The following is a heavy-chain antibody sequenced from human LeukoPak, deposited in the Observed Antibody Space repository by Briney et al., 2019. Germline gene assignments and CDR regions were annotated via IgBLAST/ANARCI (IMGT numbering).Heavy chain of an antibody. Sequence: GGSLRLSCAASGFTFSSYGMHWVRQAPGKGLEWVAVIWYDGSEKYYADSVKGRFTISRDNSKNTLYLQMNSLRAEDTAVYYCARDDTQCCVDYWGQGTLVTIFS. V-gene: IGHV3-33*01. CDR2: IWYDGSEK. D-gene: IGHD6-19*01. CDR1: GFTFSSYG. J-gene: IGHJ4*02. CDR3: ARDDTQCCVDY.